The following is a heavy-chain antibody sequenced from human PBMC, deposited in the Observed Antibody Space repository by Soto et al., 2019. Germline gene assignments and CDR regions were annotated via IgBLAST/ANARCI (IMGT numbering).Heavy chain of an antibody. CDR1: GGSISSYY. V-gene: IGHV4-59*01. CDR3: ARNRAEITIFEVVTRTYWFDP. D-gene: IGHD3-3*01. CDR2: IYYSGST. J-gene: IGHJ5*02. Sequence: SETLSLTCTVSGGSISSYYWSWIRQPPGKGLEWIGYIYYSGSTNYNPSLKSRVTISVDTSKNQFSLKLSSVTAADTAVYYCARNRAEITIFEVVTRTYWFDPWGQGTLVTVSS.